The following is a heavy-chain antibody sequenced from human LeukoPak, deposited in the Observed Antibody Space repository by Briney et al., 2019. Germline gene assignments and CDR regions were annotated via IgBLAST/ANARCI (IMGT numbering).Heavy chain of an antibody. CDR3: ARQTAMGRSGDY. J-gene: IGHJ4*02. CDR1: GYTFTNYW. D-gene: IGHD5-18*01. Sequence: GESLKISCNASGYTFTNYWIGWVRQMPGKGLEWMGIIDPSDSETRYTPSFQGQVTISADKSLRTAYLQWNSLKASDTAMYYCARQTAMGRSGDYWGQGTLVTVSS. V-gene: IGHV5-51*01. CDR2: IDPSDSET.